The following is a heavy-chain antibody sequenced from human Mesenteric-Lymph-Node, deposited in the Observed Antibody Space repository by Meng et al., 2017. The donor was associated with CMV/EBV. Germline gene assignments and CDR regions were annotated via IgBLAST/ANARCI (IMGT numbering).Heavy chain of an antibody. CDR3: ARTLKVRYYYYYAMDV. CDR2: IYYSGNT. Sequence: GSLRLSCTVSGGSTSSYYWSWIRQPPGKGLEWIGSIYYSGNTNYNPSLRSRVTISVDTSKNQFSLKLSSVTAADTAVYYCARTLKVRYYYYYAMDVWGPATTVTVSS. J-gene: IGHJ6*02. V-gene: IGHV4-39*01. CDR1: GGSTSSYY. D-gene: IGHD3-10*01.